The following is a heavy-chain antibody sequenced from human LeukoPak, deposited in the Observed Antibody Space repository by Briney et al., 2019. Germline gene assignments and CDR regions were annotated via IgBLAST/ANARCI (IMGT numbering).Heavy chain of an antibody. CDR3: ARELNYFDY. CDR2: IYSGGNT. Sequence: GWSLRLSCAASGFSVSNTYMSWVRQAPGKGLEWVSIIYSGGNTYYADSVKGRFTISRDNSKNTLYLQMNRLRPEDTAVYYCARELNYFDYWGQGTLVTVSS. V-gene: IGHV3-53*01. CDR1: GFSVSNTY. J-gene: IGHJ4*02.